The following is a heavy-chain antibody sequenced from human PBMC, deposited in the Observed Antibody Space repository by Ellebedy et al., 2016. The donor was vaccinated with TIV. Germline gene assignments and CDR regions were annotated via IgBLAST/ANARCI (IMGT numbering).Heavy chain of an antibody. V-gene: IGHV4-59*08. CDR2: IHYSGCT. D-gene: IGHD2-2*01. J-gene: IGHJ4*02. Sequence: MPSETLSLTCAVSGGSISSYYLRWIRQPTGKGLEWIGYIHYSGCTNSNPSLKSRVTISVYTSKNQFSLKLNSVTAADTAVDYCSRQGVPAARALDYWGQGTLVTVSS. CDR3: SRQGVPAARALDY. CDR1: GGSISSYY.